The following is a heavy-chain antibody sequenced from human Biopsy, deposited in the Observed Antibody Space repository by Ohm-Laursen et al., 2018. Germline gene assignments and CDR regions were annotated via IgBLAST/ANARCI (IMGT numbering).Heavy chain of an antibody. CDR2: INPSNART. J-gene: IGHJ4*02. D-gene: IGHD3-16*02. Sequence: ASVKASCKAYGYTFTNYFLHWVRQAPGQGLEWMGLINPSNARTNYAQKFQGRVTMTRDTSTSTVYMDLGSLRSEDTALYFCARAYRMYFFDFWGQGSLVTVSA. CDR3: ARAYRMYFFDF. CDR1: GYTFTNYF. V-gene: IGHV1-46*01.